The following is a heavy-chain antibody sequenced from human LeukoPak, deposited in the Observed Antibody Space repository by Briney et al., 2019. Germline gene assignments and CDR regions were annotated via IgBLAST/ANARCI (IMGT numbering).Heavy chain of an antibody. J-gene: IGHJ1*01. Sequence: GGSLRLSCAASGFTFSSYGMNWVRQAPGKGLEWVSYISGSSDIIHYTESVKGRFTISRDNAKNSVYLQMNSLRAEDTALYYCARDWSSGRHDEYFPHWGQGTLVTVSS. CDR1: GFTFSSYG. CDR2: ISGSSDII. CDR3: ARDWSSGRHDEYFPH. D-gene: IGHD1-26*01. V-gene: IGHV3-48*01.